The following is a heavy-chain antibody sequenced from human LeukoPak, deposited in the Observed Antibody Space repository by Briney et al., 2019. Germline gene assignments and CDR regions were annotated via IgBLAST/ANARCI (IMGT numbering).Heavy chain of an antibody. J-gene: IGHJ4*02. CDR3: ARYSSGPAHYFDY. Sequence: NPSETLSLTCTVSGGSISSGGYYWSWIRQPPGKGLEWIGYIYHSGSTYYNPSLKSRVTISVDRSKNQFSLKLSSVTAADTAVYYCARYSSGPAHYFDYWGQGTLVTVSS. V-gene: IGHV4-30-2*01. CDR2: IYHSGST. D-gene: IGHD3-22*01. CDR1: GGSISSGGYY.